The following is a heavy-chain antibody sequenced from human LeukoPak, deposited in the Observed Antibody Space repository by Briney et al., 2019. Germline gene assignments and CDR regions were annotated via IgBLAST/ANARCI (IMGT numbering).Heavy chain of an antibody. J-gene: IGHJ4*02. V-gene: IGHV1-69*05. Sequence: VASVKVSCKASGGTFSSYAISWVRQAPGQGLEWMGGIIPIFGTANYAQKFQGRVTITTDESTSTAYMELSSLRSEDTAVYYCARYDDFWSGYSRGGFDYWGQGTLVTVSS. CDR1: GGTFSSYA. CDR2: IIPIFGTA. CDR3: ARYDDFWSGYSRGGFDY. D-gene: IGHD3-3*01.